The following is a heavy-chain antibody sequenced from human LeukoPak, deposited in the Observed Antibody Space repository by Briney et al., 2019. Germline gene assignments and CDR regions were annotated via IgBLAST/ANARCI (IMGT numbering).Heavy chain of an antibody. CDR2: IYSGGGT. Sequence: PGGSLRLSCAASGFTVSSNYMSWVRQAPGKGLEWVSVIYSGGGTYYAESVRGRFTISRDNSKNTLYLQMNSLRAEDTAVYYCAGAGNYYDSSGYPFDYWGQGTLVTVSS. CDR1: GFTVSSNY. CDR3: AGAGNYYDSSGYPFDY. V-gene: IGHV3-53*01. D-gene: IGHD3-22*01. J-gene: IGHJ4*02.